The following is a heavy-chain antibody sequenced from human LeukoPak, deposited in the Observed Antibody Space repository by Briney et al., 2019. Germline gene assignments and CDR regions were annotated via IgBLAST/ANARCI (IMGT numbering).Heavy chain of an antibody. CDR2: INHSGST. J-gene: IGHJ6*04. CDR1: GGSFSGYY. V-gene: IGHV4-34*01. Sequence: SETLSLTCAVYGGSFSGYYWSRIRQPPGKGLEWIGEINHSGSTNYNPSLKSRVTISVDTSKNQFSLKLSSVTAADTAVYYCARERYGSGSYYPPAYYYYGVDVWGKGTTVTVSS. CDR3: ARERYGSGSYYPPAYYYYGVDV. D-gene: IGHD3-10*01.